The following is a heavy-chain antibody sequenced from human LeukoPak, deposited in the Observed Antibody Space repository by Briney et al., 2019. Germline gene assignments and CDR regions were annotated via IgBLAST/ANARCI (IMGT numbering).Heavy chain of an antibody. J-gene: IGHJ4*02. Sequence: TGGSLRLSCAVSGFTLSSYATFWVRQAPGKGLEWVSGISGGTGTIYYADSVKGRFTISGDSSTNMLYLQMNSLRADDTAVYYCAKGQYTESRLDHRGRGTLVTVSS. CDR2: ISGGTGTI. CDR1: GFTLSSYA. V-gene: IGHV3-23*01. D-gene: IGHD4-11*01. CDR3: AKGQYTESRLDH.